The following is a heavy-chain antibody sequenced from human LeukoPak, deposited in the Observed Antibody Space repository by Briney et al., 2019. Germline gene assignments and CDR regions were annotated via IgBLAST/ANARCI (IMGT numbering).Heavy chain of an antibody. Sequence: SESLSLTCAVSSGSVSSSSHYWGWIRQPPGKGLEWIGSIYYSASTYYNPSLKSRVTISVDTSKKQFSLKLSSVTAAATAVYYCARLEYAYCGGDCHSFWGQGTLVTVSS. CDR2: IYYSAST. CDR1: SGSVSSSSHY. J-gene: IGHJ4*02. V-gene: IGHV4-39*01. CDR3: ARLEYAYCGGDCHSF. D-gene: IGHD2-21*01.